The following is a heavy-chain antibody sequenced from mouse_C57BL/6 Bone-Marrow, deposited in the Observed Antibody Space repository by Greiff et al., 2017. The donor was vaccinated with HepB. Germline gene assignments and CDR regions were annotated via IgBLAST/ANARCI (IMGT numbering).Heavy chain of an antibody. Sequence: QVQLKESGPGLVQPSQSLSITCTVSGFSLTSYGVHWVRQSPGKGLEWLGVIWSGGSTDYNAAFISRLSISKDNSKSQVFFKMNSLQADDTAIYCCARIYYDYDRYYYYAMDYWGQGTSVTVSS. CDR1: GFSLTSYG. CDR3: ARIYYDYDRYYYYAMDY. D-gene: IGHD2-4*01. J-gene: IGHJ4*01. V-gene: IGHV2-2*01. CDR2: IWSGGST.